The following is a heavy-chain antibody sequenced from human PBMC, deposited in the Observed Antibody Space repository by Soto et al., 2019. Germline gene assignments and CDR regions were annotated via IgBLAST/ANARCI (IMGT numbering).Heavy chain of an antibody. V-gene: IGHV1-18*01. Sequence: GASVKVSCKASAYPLTSYGVSWVRQAPGQGLEWMGWISGYNGNTNYAQKLQGRVTMTTDTSTSTAYMELRSLRSGDTAVYYCARAVVVSAPYYYMDVWGTGTTVTVSS. CDR2: ISGYNGNT. CDR1: AYPLTSYG. J-gene: IGHJ6*03. D-gene: IGHD2-15*01. CDR3: ARAVVVSAPYYYMDV.